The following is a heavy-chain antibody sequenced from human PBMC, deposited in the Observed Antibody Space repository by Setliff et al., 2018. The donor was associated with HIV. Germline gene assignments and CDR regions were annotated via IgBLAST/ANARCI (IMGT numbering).Heavy chain of an antibody. CDR3: ARGGCSSTSCYNYYYYGMDV. Sequence: SETLSLTCAVYGGSISSGDYYWSWIRQPPGKGLEWIGYIYYSGSTYYNPSLKSRVTISVDTSKNQFSLKLRSVTAADTAVYYCARGGCSSTSCYNYYYYGMDVWGQGTTVTVSS. V-gene: IGHV4-30-4*08. J-gene: IGHJ6*02. CDR2: IYYSGST. D-gene: IGHD2-2*01. CDR1: GGSISSGDYY.